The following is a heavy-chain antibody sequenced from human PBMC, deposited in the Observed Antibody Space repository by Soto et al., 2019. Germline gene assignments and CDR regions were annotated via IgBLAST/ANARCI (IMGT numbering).Heavy chain of an antibody. CDR2: ISSSGTTI. CDR3: ARAASPFSSSYRFDY. CDR1: GLTFSSYE. V-gene: IGHV3-48*03. J-gene: IGHJ4*02. Sequence: EVQLVESGGGLAQPGGSLRLSCEASGLTFSSYEMNWVRQAPGKGLEWVSYISSSGTTIYYADSVKGRFTASRDNAKNSLYLQMNSLRVEDTAVYYCARAASPFSSSYRFDYWGQGTLVPVSS. D-gene: IGHD6-13*01.